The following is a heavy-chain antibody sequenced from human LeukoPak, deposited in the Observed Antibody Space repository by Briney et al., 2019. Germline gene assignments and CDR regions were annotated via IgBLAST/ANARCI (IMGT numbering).Heavy chain of an antibody. CDR2: IDPRSGST. D-gene: IGHD2/OR15-2a*01. CDR3: VLFYAGRPNY. Sequence: VASVKVSCKASGYTFTGYYMHWVRQAPGQGLEWMGIIDPRSGSTTYAQKFQGRVTITRDTSTTTVFMEMSSLNSEDTAMYNCVLFYAGRPNYWGQGTLVTVSS. V-gene: IGHV1-46*01. J-gene: IGHJ4*02. CDR1: GYTFTGYY.